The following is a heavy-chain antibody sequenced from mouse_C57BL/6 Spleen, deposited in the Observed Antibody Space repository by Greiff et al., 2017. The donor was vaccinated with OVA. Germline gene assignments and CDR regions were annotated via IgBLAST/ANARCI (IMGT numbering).Heavy chain of an antibody. V-gene: IGHV8-8*01. CDR1: GFSLSSFGMG. Sequence: QVTLKVSGPGILQPSQTLSLTCSFSGFSLSSFGMGVGWIRQPSGKGLEWLAHIWWDDDKYYNPALKSRLTISKDTSKNQVFLKIANVDTADTATYYCASLGAYGSSSDYFDYWGQGTTLTVSS. CDR3: ASLGAYGSSSDYFDY. J-gene: IGHJ2*01. CDR2: IWWDDDK. D-gene: IGHD1-1*01.